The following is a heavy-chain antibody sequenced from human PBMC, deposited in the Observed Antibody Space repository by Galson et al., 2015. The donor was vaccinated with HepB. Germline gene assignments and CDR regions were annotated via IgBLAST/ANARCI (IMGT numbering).Heavy chain of an antibody. CDR1: GFTFSSYG. J-gene: IGHJ4*02. Sequence: SLRLSCAASGFTFSSYGMHWVRQAPGKGLEWVAFIRYDGSNKYYADSVKGRFTISRDNSKNTLYLQMNSLRAGDTAVYYCAKDRYYDSSGSLFDYWGQGTLVTVSS. V-gene: IGHV3-30*02. D-gene: IGHD3-22*01. CDR2: IRYDGSNK. CDR3: AKDRYYDSSGSLFDY.